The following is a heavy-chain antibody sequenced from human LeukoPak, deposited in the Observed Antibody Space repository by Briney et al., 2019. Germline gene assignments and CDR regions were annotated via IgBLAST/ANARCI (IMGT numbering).Heavy chain of an antibody. CDR3: ARTLYDYDYAYYYGMDV. CDR2: VSDSGRTR. Sequence: GGSLRFSCAVSGFTFIDYYMTWIRQAPGKGLEWISDVSDSGRTRDYADSVKGRFTVSRDNARNSLYLQMNSLRADDTAVYDCARTLYDYDYAYYYGMDVWGQGTTLTVSS. CDR1: GFTFIDYY. D-gene: IGHD4-17*01. J-gene: IGHJ6*02. V-gene: IGHV3-11*01.